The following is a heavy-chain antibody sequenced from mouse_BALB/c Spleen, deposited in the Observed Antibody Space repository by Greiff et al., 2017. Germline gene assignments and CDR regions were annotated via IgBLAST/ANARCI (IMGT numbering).Heavy chain of an antibody. J-gene: IGHJ4*01. Sequence: EVKLLESGPGLVKPSQSLSLTCTVTGYSITSDYAWNWIRQFPGNKLEWMGYISYSGSTSYNPSLKSRISITRDTSKNQFFLQSNSVTTEDTATYYCARLDYWGQGTSVTVSS. CDR3: ARLDY. CDR1: GYSITSDYA. V-gene: IGHV3-2*02. CDR2: ISYSGST.